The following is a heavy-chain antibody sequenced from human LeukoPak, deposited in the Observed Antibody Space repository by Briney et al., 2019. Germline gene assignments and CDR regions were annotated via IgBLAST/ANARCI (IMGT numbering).Heavy chain of an antibody. J-gene: IGHJ4*02. CDR2: ISSSSSYI. V-gene: IGHV3-21*01. Sequence: GGSLRLSCAASGFTFSSYSMNWVRQAPGKGLEWVSSISSSSSYIYYADLVKGRFTISRDNAKNSLYLQMNSLRAEDTAVYYCARGYDSSGYYYVLGYWGQGTLVTVSS. D-gene: IGHD3-22*01. CDR3: ARGYDSSGYYYVLGY. CDR1: GFTFSSYS.